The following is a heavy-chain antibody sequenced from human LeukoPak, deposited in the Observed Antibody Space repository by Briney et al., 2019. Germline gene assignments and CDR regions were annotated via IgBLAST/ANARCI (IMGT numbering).Heavy chain of an antibody. J-gene: IGHJ3*02. Sequence: GGSLRLSCAASGFTFSSYSMNWARQAPGKGLEWVSSITSSSSYIHYADSVKGRFTISRDNAKNSLYLQMNNLRAEDTAVYYCARDVVFYYYDSSGYFGAFDIWGQGTMVTVSS. D-gene: IGHD3-22*01. V-gene: IGHV3-21*01. CDR1: GFTFSSYS. CDR3: ARDVVFYYYDSSGYFGAFDI. CDR2: ITSSSSYI.